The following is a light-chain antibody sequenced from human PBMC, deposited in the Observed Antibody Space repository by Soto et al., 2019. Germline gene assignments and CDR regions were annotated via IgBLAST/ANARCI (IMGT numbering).Light chain of an antibody. CDR1: QNLGDGR. CDR3: QEHASI. V-gene: IGKV3-20*01. J-gene: IGKJ5*01. CDR2: DAS. Sequence: VLTQSPGTLSLSPGERATLSCRANQNLGDGRLAWYQQKPGQPPTLLIYDASTRATGIPDRFSGSGSVTDFTRTISRLEPEDFAVYYCQEHASIFGQGTRLEIK.